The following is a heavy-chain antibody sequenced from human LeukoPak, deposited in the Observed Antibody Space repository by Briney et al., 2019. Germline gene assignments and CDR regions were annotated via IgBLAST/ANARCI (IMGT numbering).Heavy chain of an antibody. CDR3: ARADKGGYYDSSGYDY. J-gene: IGHJ4*02. CDR2: ISSSSSRI. CDR1: GFTFSSYS. D-gene: IGHD3-22*01. Sequence: TGGSLRLSCAASGFTFSSYSMNWVRQAPGKGLEWVSYISSSSSRIYYADSVRGRFTISRDNAKSSLYLQMNSLRAEDTAVYYCARADKGGYYDSSGYDYWGQGTLVTVSS. V-gene: IGHV3-48*01.